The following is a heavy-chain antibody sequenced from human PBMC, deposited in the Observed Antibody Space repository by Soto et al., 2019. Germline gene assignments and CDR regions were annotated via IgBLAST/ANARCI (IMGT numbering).Heavy chain of an antibody. V-gene: IGHV3-9*01. D-gene: IGHD3-3*01. CDR3: AKDRIFGYYYYYMDV. Sequence: PGGSLRLSCAASGFTFDDYAMHWVRQAPGKGLEWVSGISWNSGSIGYADSVKGRFTISRDNAKNSLYLQMNSLRAEDTALYYCAKDRIFGYYYYYMDVWGKGTTVTVSS. CDR1: GFTFDDYA. J-gene: IGHJ6*03. CDR2: ISWNSGSI.